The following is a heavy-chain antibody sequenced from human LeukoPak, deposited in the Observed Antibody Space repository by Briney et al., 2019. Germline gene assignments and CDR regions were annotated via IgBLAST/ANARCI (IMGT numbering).Heavy chain of an antibody. V-gene: IGHV1-2*02. CDR2: INPNSGGT. J-gene: IGHJ4*02. D-gene: IGHD2-2*01. CDR1: GYTFTSYA. CDR3: ARVSFQLPTLFDY. Sequence: ASVKVSCKASGYTFTSYAMHWVRQAPGQGLEWMGWINPNSGGTNYAQKFQGRVTMTRDTSISTAYMELSRLRSDDTAVYYCARVSFQLPTLFDYWGQGTLVTVSS.